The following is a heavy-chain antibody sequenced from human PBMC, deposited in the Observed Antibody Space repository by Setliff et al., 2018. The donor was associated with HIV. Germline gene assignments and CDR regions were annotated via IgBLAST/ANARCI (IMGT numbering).Heavy chain of an antibody. CDR1: GFSISSRYY. CDR2: IYHTGSS. Sequence: SETLSLTCDVSGFSISSRYYWGWIRQSPGKGLEWIGNIYHTGSSYYNPSLNDRATISLDTSKNQFSLKLNSVTAADTAVYYCARDSGSYYGMDVWGQGTAVTVSS. V-gene: IGHV4-38-2*02. CDR3: ARDSGSYYGMDV. J-gene: IGHJ6*02. D-gene: IGHD1-26*01.